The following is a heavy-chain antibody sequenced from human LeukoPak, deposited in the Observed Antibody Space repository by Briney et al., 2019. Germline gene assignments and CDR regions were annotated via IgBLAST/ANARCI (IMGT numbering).Heavy chain of an antibody. V-gene: IGHV4-34*01. J-gene: IGHJ5*02. CDR1: GGSISSYY. CDR3: ARGPRRFDP. Sequence: SETLSLTCTVPGGSISSYYWSWIRQPPGKGLEWIGEINHSGSTNYNPSFKSRVTISVDTSKNQFSLKLSSVTAADTAVYYCARGPRRFDPWGQGTLVTVSS. CDR2: INHSGST.